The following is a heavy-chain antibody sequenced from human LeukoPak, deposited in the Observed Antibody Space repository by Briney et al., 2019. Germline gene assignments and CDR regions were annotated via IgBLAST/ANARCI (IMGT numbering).Heavy chain of an antibody. J-gene: IGHJ4*02. D-gene: IGHD6-13*01. CDR1: GDSVSSNSAA. V-gene: IGHV6-1*01. CDR2: TYYRSKWYN. CDR3: ARWEQQLVRRGYDY. Sequence: SQTLSLTCALSGDSVSSNSAAWNWIRQSPSRGLEWLGRTYYRSKWYNDYAVSVKSRITINPDTSKNQFSLQLNSVTPEDTAVYYCARWEQQLVRRGYDYWGQGTLVTVSS.